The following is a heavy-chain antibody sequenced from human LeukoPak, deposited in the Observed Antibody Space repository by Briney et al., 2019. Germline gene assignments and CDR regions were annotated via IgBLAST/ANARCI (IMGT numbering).Heavy chain of an antibody. V-gene: IGHV3-23*01. D-gene: IGHD3-22*01. CDR1: GFTFSKYA. Sequence: PGGSLRLSCAASGFTFSKYAMTWVRQAPGKGLEWVSGISVSGGSTNYADSVKGRFTISRDNSKSTLYLQMNSLRAEDTAVYYCAKSNYFDSGGYYFFDYWGQGTLVTVSS. CDR2: ISVSGGST. J-gene: IGHJ4*02. CDR3: AKSNYFDSGGYYFFDY.